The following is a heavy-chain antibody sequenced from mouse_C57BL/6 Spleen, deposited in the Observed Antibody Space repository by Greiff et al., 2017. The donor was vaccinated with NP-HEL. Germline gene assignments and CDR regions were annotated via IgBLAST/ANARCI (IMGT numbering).Heavy chain of an antibody. CDR1: GYTFTSYW. D-gene: IGHD1-1*01. CDR3: ARSPHYYGSSYHVDY. V-gene: IGHV1-55*01. Sequence: QVQLQQPGAELVKPGASVKMSCKASGYTFTSYWITWVKQRPGQGLEWIGDIYPGSGSTNYNEKFKSKATLPVDTSSRTAYMQRSSLTSEDSAVYYCARSPHYYGSSYHVDYWGQGTTLTVSS. J-gene: IGHJ2*01. CDR2: IYPGSGST.